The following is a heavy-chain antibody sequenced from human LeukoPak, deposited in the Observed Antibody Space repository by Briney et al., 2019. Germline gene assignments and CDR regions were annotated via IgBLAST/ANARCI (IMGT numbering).Heavy chain of an antibody. CDR1: GYSISSGYY. Sequence: PSETLSLTCTVSGYSISSGYYWGWIRQPPGKGLEWIGSIYHSGSTYYNPSLKSRVTISVDTSKNQFSLKLSSVTAADTAVYYCARDRQAFLFPYYYYYMDVWGKGTTVTVSS. CDR3: ARDRQAFLFPYYYYYMDV. CDR2: IYHSGST. V-gene: IGHV4-38-2*02. D-gene: IGHD2-21*01. J-gene: IGHJ6*03.